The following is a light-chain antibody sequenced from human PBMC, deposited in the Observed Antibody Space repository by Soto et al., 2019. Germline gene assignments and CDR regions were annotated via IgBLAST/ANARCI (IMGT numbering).Light chain of an antibody. CDR1: QSVSSSY. J-gene: IGKJ2*01. CDR2: GAS. V-gene: IGKV3-20*01. Sequence: EIVLTQSTGTLSLSPGERATLSCRASQSVSSSYLACYQQKPGQAPRLLIYGASSRATGIPDRFSGSGSGTDFTLTTSRLEPEDFAGDYCQQYGSSPPYTFGQGTKLDLK. CDR3: QQYGSSPPYT.